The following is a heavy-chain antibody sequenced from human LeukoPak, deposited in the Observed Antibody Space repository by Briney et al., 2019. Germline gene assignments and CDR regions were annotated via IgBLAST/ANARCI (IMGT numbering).Heavy chain of an antibody. CDR3: AREGGYYGSGSLPNYYYMDV. D-gene: IGHD3-10*01. CDR1: GYTFTGYY. Sequence: ASVKVSCKASGYTFTGYYMHWVRQAPGQGLEWMGWINPNSGGTNYAQKFQGRVTMTRDTSISTAYMELSRLRSDDTAVYYCAREGGYYGSGSLPNYYYMDVWGKGTTVTISS. CDR2: INPNSGGT. J-gene: IGHJ6*03. V-gene: IGHV1-2*02.